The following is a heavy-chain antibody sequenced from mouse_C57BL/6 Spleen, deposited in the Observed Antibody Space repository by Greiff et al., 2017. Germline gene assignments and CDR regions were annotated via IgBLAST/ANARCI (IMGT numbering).Heavy chain of an antibody. CDR1: GYSITSGYD. V-gene: IGHV3-1*01. CDR2: ISYSGST. D-gene: IGHD1-1*01. CDR3: ARGNYGSSYWYFDV. J-gene: IGHJ1*03. Sequence: EVKLQQSGPGMVKPSQSLSLTCTVTGYSITSGYDWHWIRHFPGNKLEWMGYISYSGSTNYNPSLKSRISITHDTSKNHFFLKLNSVTTEDTATYYCARGNYGSSYWYFDVWGTGTTVTVSS.